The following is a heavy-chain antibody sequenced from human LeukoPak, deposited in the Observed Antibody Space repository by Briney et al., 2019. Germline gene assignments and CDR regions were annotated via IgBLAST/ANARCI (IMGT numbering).Heavy chain of an antibody. CDR3: SRQVVGNDY. Sequence: SETLSLTCAVYGESSFSSYYWSWIRKTPGGALEWIGEINHSGYTNYNPSLKSRVTLSIDTSKNQFSLRLNSVTAADTAVYYCSRQVVGNDYWGQGTLVTVSS. V-gene: IGHV4-34*01. CDR2: INHSGYT. J-gene: IGHJ4*02. CDR1: GESSFSSYY. D-gene: IGHD3-22*01.